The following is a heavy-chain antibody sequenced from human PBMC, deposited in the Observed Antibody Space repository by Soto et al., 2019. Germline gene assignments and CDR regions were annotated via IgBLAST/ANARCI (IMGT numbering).Heavy chain of an antibody. V-gene: IGHV1-46*01. Sequence: ASVKVSCKASGYTFTSNWVHWMRRAPGQGLEWMGIINPSGGTTFYAQKFQGRVTLTRDTSTSTVYMELTSLTSEDTAVYYCARDHSISSSGAWWLDPWGQGTLVTVSS. D-gene: IGHD6-13*01. J-gene: IGHJ5*02. CDR3: ARDHSISSSGAWWLDP. CDR2: INPSGGTT. CDR1: GYTFTSNW.